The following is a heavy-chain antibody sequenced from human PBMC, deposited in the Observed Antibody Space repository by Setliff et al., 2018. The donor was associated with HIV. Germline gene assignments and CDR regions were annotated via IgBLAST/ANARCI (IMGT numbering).Heavy chain of an antibody. CDR2: IYQTGSI. CDR1: GYSISNGYY. CDR3: ARQAWHYDRDGYFIDY. D-gene: IGHD3-22*01. V-gene: IGHV4-38-2*02. Sequence: PSETLSLTCSVSGYSISNGYYWGWFRQSPGKGLEWIATIYQTGSIYYNPSLQNRVTLLLDMSRNQFSVKLNSATAADTAVYYCARQAWHYDRDGYFIDYWGQGMLVTVSS. J-gene: IGHJ4*02.